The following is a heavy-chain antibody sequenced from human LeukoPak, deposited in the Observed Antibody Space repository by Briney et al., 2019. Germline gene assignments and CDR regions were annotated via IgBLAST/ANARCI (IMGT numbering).Heavy chain of an antibody. CDR1: GYTFTSYD. D-gene: IGHD1-26*01. V-gene: IGHV1-8*01. CDR3: ARGWGSGSYLKTGFDY. CDR2: MNPNSGNT. Sequence: VKVSCKASGYTFTSYDINWVRQATGQGLEWMGWMNPNSGNTGYAQKFQGRVTMTRNTSISTAYMELSSLRSEDTAMYYCARGWGSGSYLKTGFDYWGQGTLVTVSS. J-gene: IGHJ4*02.